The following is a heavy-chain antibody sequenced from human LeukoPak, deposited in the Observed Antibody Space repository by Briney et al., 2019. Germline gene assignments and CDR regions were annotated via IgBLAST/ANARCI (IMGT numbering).Heavy chain of an antibody. D-gene: IGHD4-17*01. CDR1: GGSISSYY. CDR2: IYYSGST. J-gene: IGHJ4*02. V-gene: IGHV4-59*08. CDR3: ASLTTVTQGYFDS. Sequence: PSETLSLTCTVSGGSISSYYWGWIRQPPGKGLEWIGYIYYSGSTNYNPSLKSRLTISVDASKNQFSLKLSSVTATDTAVYYCASLTTVTQGYFDSWGQGTLVTVSS.